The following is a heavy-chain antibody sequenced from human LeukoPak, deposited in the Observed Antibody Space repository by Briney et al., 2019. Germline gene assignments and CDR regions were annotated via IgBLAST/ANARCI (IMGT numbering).Heavy chain of an antibody. J-gene: IGHJ5*01. D-gene: IGHD5-18*01. CDR1: GGSISSHY. CDR2: IYYSGST. V-gene: IGHV4-59*11. CDR3: ARPAIEGDLNS. Sequence: SETLSLTCTVSGGSISSHYWSWIRQPPGKGLEWIGYIYYSGSTNYNPSLKSRVTISVDTSKNQFSLKLSSVTAADTAVYYCARPAIEGDLNSGGQEPRATVS.